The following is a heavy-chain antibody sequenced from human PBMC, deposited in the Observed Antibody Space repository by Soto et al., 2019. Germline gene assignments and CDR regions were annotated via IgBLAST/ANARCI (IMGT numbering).Heavy chain of an antibody. D-gene: IGHD3-9*01. V-gene: IGHV3-48*03. CDR3: ARDKDWAFDY. Sequence: EVQLVESGGGLVQPGGSLRLSCVASGFTFSSYSIVWVRQAPGKGLEWVSYIFTTGTTIYYADSVKGRFTVSRDNAKNPLFLLLNSRRAEDTAVYYCARDKDWAFDYWGQGTLVTVSS. CDR1: GFTFSSYS. J-gene: IGHJ4*02. CDR2: IFTTGTTI.